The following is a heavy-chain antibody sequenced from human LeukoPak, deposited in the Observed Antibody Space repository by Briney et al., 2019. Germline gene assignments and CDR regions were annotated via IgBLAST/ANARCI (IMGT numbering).Heavy chain of an antibody. J-gene: IGHJ4*02. D-gene: IGHD1-26*01. CDR1: KFTFSFYD. Sequence: GGSLRLSCAAAKFTFSFYDMHWVRQGPGKGLEWVSGITTAADTYYAGSVKGRFTISREDARNLLFLQMNSLRAGDTAVYYCANRQGGSWGQGTLVTVSS. CDR2: ITTAADT. V-gene: IGHV3-13*01. CDR3: ANRQGGS.